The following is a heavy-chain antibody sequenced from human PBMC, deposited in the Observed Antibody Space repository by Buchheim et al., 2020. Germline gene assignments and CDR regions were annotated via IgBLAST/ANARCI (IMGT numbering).Heavy chain of an antibody. Sequence: QLQLQESGSGPVKPSQTLSLTCAVSGGSISSGGYSWSWIRQPPGKGLEWIGYIYHSGSTYYNPSLKSRVTISVDRSKNQFSLKLSSVTAADTAVYYCARGNRNWFDPWGQGTL. CDR2: IYHSGST. D-gene: IGHD2/OR15-2a*01. CDR3: ARGNRNWFDP. CDR1: GGSISSGGYS. J-gene: IGHJ5*02. V-gene: IGHV4-30-2*01.